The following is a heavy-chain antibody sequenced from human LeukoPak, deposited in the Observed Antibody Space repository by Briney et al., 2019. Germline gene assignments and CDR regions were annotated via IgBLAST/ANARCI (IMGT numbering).Heavy chain of an antibody. J-gene: IGHJ5*02. Sequence: SETLSLTCTVSGASISNHYWSWIRQPPGKGLEWIGYIYTSGSTNYNPSLKSRVTISVDTSKNQFSLKLSSVTAADTAVYYCARQSAEGWFDPWGQGTLVTVSS. CDR3: ARQSAEGWFDP. CDR2: IYTSGST. CDR1: GASISNHY. V-gene: IGHV4-4*09.